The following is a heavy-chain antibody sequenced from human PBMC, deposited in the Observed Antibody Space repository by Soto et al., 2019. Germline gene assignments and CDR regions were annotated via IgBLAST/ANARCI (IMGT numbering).Heavy chain of an antibody. CDR3: AREVEGSYSPADF. Sequence: QVQLVQSGPEVKKPGASVTVSCKTSGYTFTDHGIDWVRQVPGQGLEWVGWVSSYNGNTNYAYNLKDRVIMTTDASTSTAYMELRGLRSDDTAVYYCAREVEGSYSPADFWGQGTPVTVSS. CDR2: VSSYNGNT. V-gene: IGHV1-18*01. D-gene: IGHD3-10*01. CDR1: GYTFTDHG. J-gene: IGHJ4*02.